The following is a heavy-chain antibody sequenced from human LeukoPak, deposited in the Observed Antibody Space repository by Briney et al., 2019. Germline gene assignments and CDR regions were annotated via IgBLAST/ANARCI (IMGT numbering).Heavy chain of an antibody. J-gene: IGHJ5*02. CDR1: GFTFSNYD. V-gene: IGHV3-23*01. D-gene: IGHD6-19*01. CDR3: AKDLSRAVAADWFDP. Sequence: GGSLRLSCAASGFTFSNYDMSWVRQAPGKGLEWVSSISDSGGSTYYADSVKGRFTISRDNSKNTLYLQMTNLGAADTAVYYCAKDLSRAVAADWFDPWDKGSLVTVSS. CDR2: ISDSGGST.